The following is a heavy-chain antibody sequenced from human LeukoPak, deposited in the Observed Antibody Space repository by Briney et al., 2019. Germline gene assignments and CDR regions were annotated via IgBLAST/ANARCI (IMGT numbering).Heavy chain of an antibody. Sequence: SETLSLTCAVYGGSFSGYYWSWIRQPPGKGLEWIGEINHSGSTNYNPSLKSRVTISVDTSKNQFSLKLSFVTAADTAVYYCARWTSSSWYTYYYYYGMDVWGQGTTVTVSS. CDR2: INHSGST. J-gene: IGHJ6*02. D-gene: IGHD6-13*01. CDR3: ARWTSSSWYTYYYYYGMDV. CDR1: GGSFSGYY. V-gene: IGHV4-34*01.